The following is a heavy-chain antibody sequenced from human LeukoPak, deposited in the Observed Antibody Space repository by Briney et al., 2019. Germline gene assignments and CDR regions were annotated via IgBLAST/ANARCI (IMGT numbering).Heavy chain of an antibody. D-gene: IGHD3-10*01. V-gene: IGHV3-48*04. J-gene: IGHJ3*01. CDR3: AKSRGWFEVLDV. CDR1: GFDFTGNH. Sequence: GGSLRLSCAASGFDFTGNHMNWVRQVPGKGLEWLSYISANSRTIHYADSVKGRFTVSRDNAENSLYLQMDSLRVEDTAIYYCAKSRGWFEVLDVWGQGTLVTVSS. CDR2: ISANSRTI.